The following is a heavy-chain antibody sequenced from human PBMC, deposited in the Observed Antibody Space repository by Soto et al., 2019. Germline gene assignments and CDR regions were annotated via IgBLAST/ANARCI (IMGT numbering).Heavy chain of an antibody. CDR3: ATIIDYVWGSYRDYDY. V-gene: IGHV1-24*01. CDR2: FDAEDGET. Sequence: SVKVSFKVAGQTLTELSMHGVRQAPGRGREWMGGFDAEDGETIYAQKFQGRVTMTEDTSTDTAYMELSSLRSEDTAVYYCATIIDYVWGSYRDYDYWGQGTLVTVYS. D-gene: IGHD3-16*02. J-gene: IGHJ4*02. CDR1: GQTLTELS.